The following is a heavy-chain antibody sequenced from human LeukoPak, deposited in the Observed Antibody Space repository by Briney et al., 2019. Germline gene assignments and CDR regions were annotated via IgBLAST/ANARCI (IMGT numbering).Heavy chain of an antibody. V-gene: IGHV1-46*01. CDR1: GYTFTSYD. CDR2: INPSGGST. D-gene: IGHD3-10*01. CDR3: ASRTMVRGVTHYYYYGMDV. Sequence: VSVKLSCKASGYTFTSYDMHWVRQAPGQGLEWRGIINPSGGSTSYAQKFQGRVTMTRDTSTSTVYMELSSLRSEDTAVYYCASRTMVRGVTHYYYYGMDVWGKGTTVTVSS. J-gene: IGHJ6*04.